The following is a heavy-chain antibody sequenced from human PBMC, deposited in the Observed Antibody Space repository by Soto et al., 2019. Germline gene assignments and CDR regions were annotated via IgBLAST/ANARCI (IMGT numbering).Heavy chain of an antibody. CDR2: IYYSGST. V-gene: IGHV4-39*01. CDR3: ARHETSTPPPIFDY. Sequence: SETLSLTCTVSGGSISSSSYYWGWIRQPPGKGLEWIGSIYYSGSTYYNPSLKSRVTISVDTSKNQFSLKLSSVTAADTAVYYCARHETSTPPPIFDYWGQGTLVTVSS. D-gene: IGHD2-2*01. CDR1: GGSISSSSYY. J-gene: IGHJ4*02.